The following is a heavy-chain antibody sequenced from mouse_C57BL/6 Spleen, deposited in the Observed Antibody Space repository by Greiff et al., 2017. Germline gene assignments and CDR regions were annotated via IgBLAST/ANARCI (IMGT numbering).Heavy chain of an antibody. CDR1: GYTFTSYG. D-gene: IGHD1-1*01. CDR2: IYPRSGNT. J-gene: IGHJ1*03. V-gene: IGHV1-81*01. CDR3: ARRDYGSSYWYFDV. Sequence: QVQLQQSGAELARPGASVKLSCKASGYTFTSYGISWVKQRTGQGLEWIGEIYPRSGNTYYNEKFKGKATLTADKSSSTAYMELRSLTSEDSAVXFCARRDYGSSYWYFDVWGTGTTVTVSS.